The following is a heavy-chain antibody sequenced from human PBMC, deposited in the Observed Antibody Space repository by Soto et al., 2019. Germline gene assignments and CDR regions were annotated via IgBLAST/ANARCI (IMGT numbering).Heavy chain of an antibody. J-gene: IGHJ5*02. V-gene: IGHV1-24*01. CDR2: FDPEDGET. D-gene: IGHD6-19*01. CDR3: ATAPPNIAVAGTWFDP. CDR1: GYTLTELS. Sequence: QVQLVQSGAEVKKPGASVKVSCKVSGYTLTELSMHWVRQAPGKGLEWMGGFDPEDGETIYAQKFQGRVTMTEDTSTDTADMELSSLRSENTAVYYCATAPPNIAVAGTWFDPWGQGTLVTVSS.